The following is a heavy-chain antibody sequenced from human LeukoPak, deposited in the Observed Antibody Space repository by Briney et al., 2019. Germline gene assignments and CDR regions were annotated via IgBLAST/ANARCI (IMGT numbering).Heavy chain of an antibody. CDR2: INSNSGGT. CDR3: ARESQEGYYYDNSGMDV. V-gene: IGHV1-2*02. D-gene: IGHD3-22*01. Sequence: ASVKVSCKASGYTFTGYTTHWVRQAPGQGLEWMGWINSNSGGTKYAQKFQGRVTMTRDTSISTAYMELSRLRSDDTAVYYCARESQEGYYYDNSGMDVWGKGTTVTVSS. J-gene: IGHJ6*04. CDR1: GYTFTGYT.